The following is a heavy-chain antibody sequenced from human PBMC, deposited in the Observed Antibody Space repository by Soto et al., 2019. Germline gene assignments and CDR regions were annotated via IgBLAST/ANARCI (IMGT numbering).Heavy chain of an antibody. J-gene: IGHJ6*02. CDR3: ARDGGQLSGYQAAGMDV. V-gene: IGHV4-34*01. Sequence: SEALSLRYTVYGGSLSGYYWSGIRQPPGKGLEWMGEINDSGSTNYKPSLQSRVTISVDTSKNQFSLKLSSVTAADTAVYYCARDGGQLSGYQAAGMDVWGQGTTVTVSS. CDR1: GGSLSGYY. CDR2: INDSGST. D-gene: IGHD2-2*01.